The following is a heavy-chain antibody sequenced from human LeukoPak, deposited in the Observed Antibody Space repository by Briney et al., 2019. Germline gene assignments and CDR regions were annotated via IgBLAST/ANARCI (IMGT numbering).Heavy chain of an antibody. V-gene: IGHV3-23*01. J-gene: IGHJ4*02. CDR2: ISGSGGST. D-gene: IGHD5-18*01. CDR1: GFTFSSYA. CDR3: AKDVGYSYGMFDY. Sequence: GGSLRLSCAASGFTFSSYAMSWVHQAPGKGLEWVSAISGSGGSTYYADSVKGRVTISRDNSKNTLYLQMNSLRAEDTAVYCCAKDVGYSYGMFDYWGQGTLVTVSS.